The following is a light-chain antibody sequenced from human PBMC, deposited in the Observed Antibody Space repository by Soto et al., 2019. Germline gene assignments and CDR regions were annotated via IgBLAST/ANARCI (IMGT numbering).Light chain of an antibody. CDR2: AAS. CDR3: QQSYSRVT. J-gene: IGKJ1*01. V-gene: IGKV1-39*01. Sequence: DIPMTQSPSSLSASVGDRVTITCRASQRISKKISWYQQKPGKAPKLLIYAASTLQNGVPSRISGSGSGTDFTLTIDSLQPEDFATYYCQQSYSRVTFGQGTKVEIK. CDR1: QRISKK.